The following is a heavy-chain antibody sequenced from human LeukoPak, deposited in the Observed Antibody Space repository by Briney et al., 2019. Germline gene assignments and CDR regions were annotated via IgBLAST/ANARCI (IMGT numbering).Heavy chain of an antibody. CDR2: INHSGST. Sequence: SETLSLTCAVYGGSFSGYYWSWIRQPPGKGLEWIGEINHSGSTNYNPSLKSRVTISVDTSKNQFSLKLSSVTAADTAVYYCARGEYCSSTSCWSSYYYYMDVWGKGTTVTVSS. J-gene: IGHJ6*03. D-gene: IGHD2-2*01. CDR1: GGSFSGYY. CDR3: ARGEYCSSTSCWSSYYYYMDV. V-gene: IGHV4-34*01.